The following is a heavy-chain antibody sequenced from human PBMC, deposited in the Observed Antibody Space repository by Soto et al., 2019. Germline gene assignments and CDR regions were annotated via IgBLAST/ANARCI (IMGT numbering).Heavy chain of an antibody. CDR2: IIPIFGTA. CDR3: ATLRRFLEWLSNGANSLYCFDY. D-gene: IGHD3-3*01. Sequence: QVQLVQSGAEVKKPGSSVKVSCKASGGTFSSYAISWVRQAPGHGLEWMGGIIPIFGTANYAQKFQGRVTITADESTSTAYMGLSSRRSEETSVYYCATLRRFLEWLSNGANSLYCFDYWCQGTLVTVSS. CDR1: GGTFSSYA. V-gene: IGHV1-69*01. J-gene: IGHJ4*02.